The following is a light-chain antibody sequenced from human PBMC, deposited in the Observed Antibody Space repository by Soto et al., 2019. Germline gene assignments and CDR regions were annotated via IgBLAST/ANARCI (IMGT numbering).Light chain of an antibody. CDR3: ISYTSSSTSYV. CDR1: SSDVGGYNY. CDR2: EVS. V-gene: IGLV2-14*01. Sequence: HSVLTQPASVSGSPGQSITISCTGTSSDVGGYNYVAWYQQHPGKVHRLMIYEVSNRPSGVSNRFSGSKSGSTASLTISGLQAEDEADYYCISYTSSSTSYVFGPGTKV. J-gene: IGLJ1*01.